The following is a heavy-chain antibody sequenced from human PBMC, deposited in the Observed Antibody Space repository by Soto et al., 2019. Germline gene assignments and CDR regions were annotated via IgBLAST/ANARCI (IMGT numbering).Heavy chain of an antibody. J-gene: IGHJ4*02. CDR3: ARERGGHIDS. V-gene: IGHV1-69*12. CDR1: GGTFSSYG. CDR2: IVPIFGPA. D-gene: IGHD2-15*01. Sequence: QVQLVQSGAEVKKPGSSVKVSCKASGGTFSSYGISWVRQAPGQGLEWMGGIVPIFGPANHAQKFRGRVTITADQSTSTAYVDLSSLKSEDTAMYYCARERGGHIDSWGQGTLVIVSS.